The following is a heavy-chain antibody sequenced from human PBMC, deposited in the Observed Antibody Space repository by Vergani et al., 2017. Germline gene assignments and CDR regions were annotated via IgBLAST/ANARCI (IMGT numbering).Heavy chain of an antibody. V-gene: IGHV4-39*07. CDR2: IYYSGST. D-gene: IGHD2-2*01. J-gene: IGHJ4*02. CDR3: ARDLYCSSLGFFDY. Sequence: QLQLQESGPGLVKPSETLSLTCTVSGGSISSSSYYWGWIRQPPGKGLEWIGSIYYSGSTYYNPSLKSRVTISVDTSKNQFSLKLSSVTAADTAVYYCARDLYCSSLGFFDYWGQGTLVTVSS. CDR1: GGSISSSSYY.